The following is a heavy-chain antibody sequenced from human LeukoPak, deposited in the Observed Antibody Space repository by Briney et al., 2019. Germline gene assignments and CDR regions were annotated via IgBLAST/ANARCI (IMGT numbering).Heavy chain of an antibody. J-gene: IGHJ4*02. CDR2: IWYDGSNK. Sequence: GGSLRLSCAASGFTFSSYGMHWVRQAPGKGLEWVAVIWYDGSNKYYADSVKGRFTISRDNSKNTLYPQMNSLRAEDTAVYYCAKDSCGGDCYSGYWGQGTLVTVSS. CDR1: GFTFSSYG. V-gene: IGHV3-33*06. CDR3: AKDSCGGDCYSGY. D-gene: IGHD2-21*02.